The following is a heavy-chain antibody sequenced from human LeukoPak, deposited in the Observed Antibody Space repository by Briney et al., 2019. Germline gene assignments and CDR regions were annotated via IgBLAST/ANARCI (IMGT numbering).Heavy chain of an antibody. V-gene: IGHV3-7*03. D-gene: IGHD6-19*01. CDR2: IKQDGSER. Sequence: GGSLRLSCAASGFTFSNSWMKWDRQAPGKGLEWVASIKQDGSERYYVDSVKGRFTISRDNAKNSLYLQMNSLRAEDTAVYYCTKDSDWAIDYWGQGTLVIVSS. CDR1: GFTFSNSW. J-gene: IGHJ4*02. CDR3: TKDSDWAIDY.